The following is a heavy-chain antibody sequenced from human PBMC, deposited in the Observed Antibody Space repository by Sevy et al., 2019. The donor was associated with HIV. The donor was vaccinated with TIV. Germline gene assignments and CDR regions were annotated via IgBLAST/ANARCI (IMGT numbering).Heavy chain of an antibody. CDR1: GFTFSKYS. CDR2: LSFGCGEI. CDR3: AREGCTKPHDY. D-gene: IGHD2-8*01. V-gene: IGHV3-23*01. J-gene: IGHJ4*02. Sequence: GESLKISCAASGFTFSKYSMSWVRQPPGKGPEGVSTLSFGCGEINYADSVKGRFTISRDNSKSSVYLQMNNLRPEDTAVYYCAREGCTKPHDYWGQGTLVTVSS.